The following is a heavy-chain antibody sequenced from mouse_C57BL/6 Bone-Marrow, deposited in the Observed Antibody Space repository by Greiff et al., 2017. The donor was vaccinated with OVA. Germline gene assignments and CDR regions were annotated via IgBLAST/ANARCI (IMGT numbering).Heavy chain of an antibody. CDR2: IYPRSGNT. J-gene: IGHJ2*01. CDR3: ARDEGLGFDY. V-gene: IGHV1-81*01. D-gene: IGHD2-2*01. CDR1: GYTFTSYG. Sequence: QVTLKESGAELARPGASVKLSCKASGYTFTSYGISWVKQRTGQGLEWIGEIYPRSGNTYYNEKFKGKATLTADKSSSTAYMELRSLTSEDSAVYFCARDEGLGFDYWGQGTTLTVSS.